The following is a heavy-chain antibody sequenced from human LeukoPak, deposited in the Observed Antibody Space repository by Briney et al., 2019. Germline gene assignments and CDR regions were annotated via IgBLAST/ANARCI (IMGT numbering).Heavy chain of an antibody. V-gene: IGHV4-34*01. J-gene: IGHJ4*02. CDR3: ARGAPEPYYYDSSGYMLFDY. Sequence: PSETLSLTCAVYGGSFSGYYRSWIRQPPGKGLEWIGEINHSGSTNYNPSLKSRVTISVDTSKNQFSLKLSSVTAADTAVYYCARGAPEPYYYDSSGYMLFDYWGQGTLVTVSS. CDR1: GGSFSGYY. D-gene: IGHD3-22*01. CDR2: INHSGST.